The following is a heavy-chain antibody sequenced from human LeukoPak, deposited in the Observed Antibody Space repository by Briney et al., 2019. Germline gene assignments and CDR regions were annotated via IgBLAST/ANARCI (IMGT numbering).Heavy chain of an antibody. J-gene: IGHJ3*01. CDR2: ITDSGCRT. D-gene: IGHD2/OR15-2a*01. Sequence: GGSLRLSCAASGFTLSSDAMSWVRRAPGKGLEWVSAITDSGCRTYYADSVKGRFTIARANSKNKLYLQMNSLRGEDTAVYYCAKEPLTFRSDAFDVWGQGTLVTVSS. V-gene: IGHV3-23*01. CDR1: GFTLSSDA. CDR3: AKEPLTFRSDAFDV.